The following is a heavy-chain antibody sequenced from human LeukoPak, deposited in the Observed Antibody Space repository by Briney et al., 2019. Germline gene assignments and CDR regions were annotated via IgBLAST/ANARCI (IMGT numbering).Heavy chain of an antibody. CDR2: INSDGSST. CDR1: GFTFSSYW. Sequence: GGSLRLSCAASGFTFSSYWMHWVCQAPGKGLVWVSRINSDGSSTSYADSVKGRFTISRDNAKNTLYLQMNSLRAEDTAVYYCASWSSTVTTFDYWGQGTLVTVSS. CDR3: ASWSSTVTTFDY. J-gene: IGHJ4*02. V-gene: IGHV3-74*01. D-gene: IGHD4-17*01.